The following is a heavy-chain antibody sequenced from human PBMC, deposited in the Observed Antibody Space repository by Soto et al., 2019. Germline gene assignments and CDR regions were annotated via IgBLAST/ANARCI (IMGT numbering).Heavy chain of an antibody. J-gene: IGHJ4*02. Sequence: EVQLVESGGGLIHPGGSLRLSCVGSGVSVSSNYMAWVRQAPGKGLEWVAVMYSDGRTYYADSVKGRFTISRDDSKNTLYFQMNSLRAEDTAVYYCARYYGAGSYVFDHWGQGALVTVSS. D-gene: IGHD3-10*01. CDR1: GVSVSSNY. CDR2: MYSDGRT. V-gene: IGHV3-53*01. CDR3: ARYYGAGSYVFDH.